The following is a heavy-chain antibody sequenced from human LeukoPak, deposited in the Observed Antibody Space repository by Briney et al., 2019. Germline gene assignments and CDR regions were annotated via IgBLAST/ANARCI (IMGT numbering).Heavy chain of an antibody. D-gene: IGHD3-3*01. CDR3: AKDHYWSIDY. CDR1: GFDFSSNW. V-gene: IGHV3-74*01. J-gene: IGHJ4*02. Sequence: GGSLRLSCAASGFDFSSNWMHWVRHAPGQGLVWVSRIKGDGISTNYADSVKGRFTISRYIAKNTLYLQMNSLRAVDTGVYYCAKDHYWSIDYWGRGTLVTASS. CDR2: IKGDGIST.